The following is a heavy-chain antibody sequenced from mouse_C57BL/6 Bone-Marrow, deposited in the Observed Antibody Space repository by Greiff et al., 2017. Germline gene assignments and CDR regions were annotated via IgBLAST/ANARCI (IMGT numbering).Heavy chain of an antibody. Sequence: VHVKQSGGDLVKPGGSLKLSCAASGFTFSSYGMSWVRQTPDKRLEWVATISSGGSYTYYPDSVKGRFTISRDNAKNTLYLQMSSLKSEDTAMYYCASNYYGSSYDYWGQGTTLTVSS. V-gene: IGHV5-6*01. CDR1: GFTFSSYG. CDR3: ASNYYGSSYDY. J-gene: IGHJ2*01. CDR2: ISSGGSYT. D-gene: IGHD1-1*01.